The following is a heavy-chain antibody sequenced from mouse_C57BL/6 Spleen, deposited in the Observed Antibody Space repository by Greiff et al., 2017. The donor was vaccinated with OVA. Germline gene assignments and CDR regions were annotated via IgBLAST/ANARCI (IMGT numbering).Heavy chain of an antibody. J-gene: IGHJ3*01. V-gene: IGHV1-69*01. CDR3: ARSDDGSRYKAD. CDR1: GYTFTSYW. D-gene: IGHD1-1*01. Sequence: QVQLQQPGPELVMPGASVKLSCKASGYTFTSYWMHWVKQRPGHGLEWIGEIDPSDGYTNYNQKFKGKSTLTVDKSSSPAYMQLSSLASEDSDVYKCARSDDGSRYKADWGQGTLVTVSA. CDR2: IDPSDGYT.